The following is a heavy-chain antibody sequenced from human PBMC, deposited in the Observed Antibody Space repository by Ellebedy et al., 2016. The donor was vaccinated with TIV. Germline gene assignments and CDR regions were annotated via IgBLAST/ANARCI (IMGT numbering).Heavy chain of an antibody. CDR2: IGTAGDT. V-gene: IGHV3-13*01. J-gene: IGHJ4*02. D-gene: IGHD3-9*01. CDR3: ARGAHDILTGLIPYPPDY. Sequence: GGSLRLSXAASGFTFSSYDMHWVRQATGKGLEWVSAIGTAGDTYYPGSVKGRFTISRENAKNSLYLQMNSLRAGDTAVYYCARGAHDILTGLIPYPPDYWGQGTLVTVSS. CDR1: GFTFSSYD.